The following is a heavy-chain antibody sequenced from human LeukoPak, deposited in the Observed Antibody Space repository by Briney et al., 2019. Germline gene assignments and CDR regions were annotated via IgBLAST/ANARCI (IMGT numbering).Heavy chain of an antibody. D-gene: IGHD1-26*01. CDR1: GFTFSSYG. V-gene: IGHV3-33*01. CDR2: IWYDGSNK. J-gene: IGHJ4*02. CDR3: ARDRRGLPQYYFDY. Sequence: GRSLKLSCTASGFTFSSYGMHWVRQAPGKGLEWVAVIWYDGSNKYYADSVKGRFTISRDNSKNTLYLQMNSPRAEDTAVYYCARDRRGLPQYYFDYWGQGTLVTVSS.